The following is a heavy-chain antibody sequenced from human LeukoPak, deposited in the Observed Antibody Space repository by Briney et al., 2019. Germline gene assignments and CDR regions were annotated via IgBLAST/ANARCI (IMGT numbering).Heavy chain of an antibody. D-gene: IGHD2-2*02. Sequence: GRSLRLSCVASGFTFSSYAMHWVRQAPGKGLEWVAVISYDGSNKYYADSVKGRFTISRDNSKNTLYLQMNSLRAKDTAVYYCARDGSYTTSYYYGMDVWGQGTTVTVSS. J-gene: IGHJ6*02. CDR1: GFTFSSYA. CDR3: ARDGSYTTSYYYGMDV. CDR2: ISYDGSNK. V-gene: IGHV3-30*04.